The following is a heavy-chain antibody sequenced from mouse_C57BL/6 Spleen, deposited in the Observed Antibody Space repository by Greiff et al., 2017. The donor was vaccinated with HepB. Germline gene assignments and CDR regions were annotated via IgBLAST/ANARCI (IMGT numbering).Heavy chain of an antibody. CDR1: GYTFTDYE. Sequence: QVQLKQSGAELVRPGASVTLSCKASGYTFTDYEMHWVKQTPVHGLEWIGAIDPETGGTAYNQKFKGKAILTADKSSSTAYMELRSLTSEDSAVYYCTRPPFITTGWYFDVWGTGTTVTVSS. CDR3: TRPPFITTGWYFDV. J-gene: IGHJ1*03. CDR2: IDPETGGT. V-gene: IGHV1-15*01. D-gene: IGHD1-1*01.